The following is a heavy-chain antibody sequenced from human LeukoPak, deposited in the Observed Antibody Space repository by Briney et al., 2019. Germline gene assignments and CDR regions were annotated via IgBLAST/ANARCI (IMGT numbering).Heavy chain of an antibody. CDR2: IYPGESDT. CDR3: ARRDPYTSSPYTFDY. D-gene: IGHD6-6*01. J-gene: IGHJ4*02. Sequence: GESLKISCKGSGYSFTSYWIGWVRQMPGKGLEWMGIIYPGESDTRYSPSFQGQVTISADKSISTAYLQWSSLKASDTAMYYCARRDPYTSSPYTFDYWGQGTLVTVSS. V-gene: IGHV5-51*01. CDR1: GYSFTSYW.